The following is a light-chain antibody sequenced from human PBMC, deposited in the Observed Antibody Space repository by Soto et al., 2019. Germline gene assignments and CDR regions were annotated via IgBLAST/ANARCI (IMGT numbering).Light chain of an antibody. CDR3: QQYGDWPLT. J-gene: IGKJ4*01. CDR1: QSVGNN. CDR2: ATS. Sequence: EIVVTQSPATLSVSPGERATLSCRASQSVGNNFAWYQQKPGQAPRLLIFATSTRATGVPAGFSGSGSGTAFTLTISSLQSEDFAVYYCQQYGDWPLTFGGGAKVEIE. V-gene: IGKV3-15*01.